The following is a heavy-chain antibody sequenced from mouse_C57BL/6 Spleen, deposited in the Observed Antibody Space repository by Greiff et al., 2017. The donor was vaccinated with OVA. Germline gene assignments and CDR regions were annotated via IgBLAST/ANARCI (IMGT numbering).Heavy chain of an antibody. D-gene: IGHD1-1*01. J-gene: IGHJ2*01. CDR2: IYPGNSDT. CDR3: TQITTVVAKGNY. V-gene: IGHV1-5*01. CDR1: GYTFTSYW. Sequence: EVQLQQSGTVLARPGASVKMSCKTSGYTFTSYWMHWVKQRPGQGLEWIGAIYPGNSDTSYNQKFKGKAKLTAVTSASTAYMELSSLTNEDSAVYYCTQITTVVAKGNYWGQGTTLTVSS.